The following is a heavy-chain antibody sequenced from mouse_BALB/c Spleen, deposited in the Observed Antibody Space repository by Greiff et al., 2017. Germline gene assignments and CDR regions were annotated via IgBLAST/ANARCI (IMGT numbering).Heavy chain of an antibody. Sequence: VQVVESGPGLVAPSQSLSITCTVSGFSLTSYGVSWVRQPPGKGLEWLGVIWGDGSTNYHSAIITRLSISKDKSKSQVFVKLNSLQTDDTATYYCAKPGLTGDWFAYWGQGTLVTVSA. D-gene: IGHD4-1*01. CDR1: GFSLTSYG. CDR2: IWGDGST. V-gene: IGHV2-3*01. CDR3: AKPGLTGDWFAY. J-gene: IGHJ3*01.